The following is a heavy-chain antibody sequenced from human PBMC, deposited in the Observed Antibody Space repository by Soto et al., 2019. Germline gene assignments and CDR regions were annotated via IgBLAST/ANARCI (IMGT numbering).Heavy chain of an antibody. Sequence: QVQLVQSGAEVKKPGSSVKVSCKASGGTFSSYAISWVRQAPGQGLEWMGGIIPNSGGTKSAQTFQGRVTMTRDTSISTAYMELSSLRSDDTALYYCARGLSSSGGMDVWGQGTTVTVSS. J-gene: IGHJ6*02. V-gene: IGHV1-2*02. CDR1: GGTFSSYA. CDR3: ARGLSSSGGMDV. D-gene: IGHD2-2*01. CDR2: IIPNSGGT.